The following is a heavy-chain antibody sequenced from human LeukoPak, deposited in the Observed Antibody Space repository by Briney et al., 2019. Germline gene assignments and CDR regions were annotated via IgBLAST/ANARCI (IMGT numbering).Heavy chain of an antibody. CDR2: ISSSSSYI. CDR3: ARLIRYGDYFDY. Sequence: GGSQTLSCAATVVTCSSYSVSRVRQAPGKGLEWVSSISSSSSYIYYADSVKGRFTISRDNAKNSLYLQMNSLRAEDTAVYYCARLIRYGDYFDYWGQGTLVTVSS. J-gene: IGHJ4*02. V-gene: IGHV3-21*01. CDR1: VVTCSSYS. D-gene: IGHD4-17*01.